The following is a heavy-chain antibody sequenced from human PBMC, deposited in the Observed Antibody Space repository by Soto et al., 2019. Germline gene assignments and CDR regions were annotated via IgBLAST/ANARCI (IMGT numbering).Heavy chain of an antibody. D-gene: IGHD4-17*01. CDR1: GFTFSSYS. Sequence: EVQLVESGGGLVKPGGSLRLSCAASGFTFSSYSMNWVRQAPGKGLEWVSSISSSSSYTYYPDSLKGRFTISRDNTKNSLYLQMNSLRAEDTAVYYCARGNYGDYGDGMDVWGQGTTVTVSS. CDR3: ARGNYGDYGDGMDV. CDR2: ISSSSSYT. J-gene: IGHJ6*02. V-gene: IGHV3-21*01.